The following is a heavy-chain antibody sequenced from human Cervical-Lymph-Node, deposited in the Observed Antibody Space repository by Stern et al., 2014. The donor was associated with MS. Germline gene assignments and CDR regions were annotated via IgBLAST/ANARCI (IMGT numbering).Heavy chain of an antibody. Sequence: QVQLVQSGAEVKTPGASVKLSCKASGYTFISYYIHWVRQPPGQGLAWMGIINPSGGSTSYAQKFQGRVTMTRDTSTSTVYMELSSLRSEDTAVYYCAREVAGHRLGMMDVWGQGTSVTVSS. D-gene: IGHD6-19*01. V-gene: IGHV1-46*01. CDR1: GYTFISYY. CDR2: INPSGGST. J-gene: IGHJ6*02. CDR3: AREVAGHRLGMMDV.